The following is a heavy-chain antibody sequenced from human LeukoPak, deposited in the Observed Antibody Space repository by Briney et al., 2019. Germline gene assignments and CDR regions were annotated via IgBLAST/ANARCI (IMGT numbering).Heavy chain of an antibody. D-gene: IGHD2-2*01. CDR2: INHSGST. CDR1: GGSFSGYY. V-gene: IGHV4-34*01. Sequence: SETLSLTCAVYGGSFSGYYWSWIRQPPGKGLEWIGEINHSGSTNYNPSLKSRVTISVDTPKNQFSLKLSSVTAADTAVYYCARGPVPAAYRDYWGQGTLVTVSS. J-gene: IGHJ4*02. CDR3: ARGPVPAAYRDY.